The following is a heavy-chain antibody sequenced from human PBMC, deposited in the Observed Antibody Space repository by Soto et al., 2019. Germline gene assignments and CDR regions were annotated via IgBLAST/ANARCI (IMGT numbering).Heavy chain of an antibody. CDR1: GYTFTVYG. CDR2: ISPYNGDT. J-gene: IGHJ4*02. Sequence: ASVKVSCKASGYTFTVYGIAWVRQAPGQGLGWMGWISPYNGDTNSAQKLQGRVTMTTDTSTNTAYMELRSLRSDDTAVYYCARVMGYGDYVFDYWGQGTLVTVSS. V-gene: IGHV1-18*01. CDR3: ARVMGYGDYVFDY. D-gene: IGHD4-17*01.